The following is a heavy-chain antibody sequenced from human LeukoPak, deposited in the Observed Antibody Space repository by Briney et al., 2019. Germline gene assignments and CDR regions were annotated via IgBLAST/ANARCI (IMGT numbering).Heavy chain of an antibody. CDR2: INHSGST. CDR1: GGSFSGYY. D-gene: IGHD3-16*01. Sequence: SETLSLTRAVYGGSFSGYYWSWIRQPPGKGLEWIGEINHSGSTNYNPSLKSRVTISVDTSKNQFSLKLSSVTAADTAVYYCARGWGRRTLIDYWGQGTLVTVSS. V-gene: IGHV4-34*01. J-gene: IGHJ4*02. CDR3: ARGWGRRTLIDY.